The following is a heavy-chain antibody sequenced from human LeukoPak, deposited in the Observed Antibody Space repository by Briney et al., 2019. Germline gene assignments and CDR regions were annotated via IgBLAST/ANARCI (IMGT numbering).Heavy chain of an antibody. J-gene: IGHJ5*02. Sequence: GGSLRLSCAVSGFTFRSYAMNWVRQAPGKGLERVSVITDSGTNTYYGDSVKGRFTVSRDNSKNTLYLQMNSLRAEDTAVYYCAKGSGSGWYGWLDPWGQGTLVTVSS. CDR1: GFTFRSYA. D-gene: IGHD6-19*01. V-gene: IGHV3-23*01. CDR2: ITDSGTNT. CDR3: AKGSGSGWYGWLDP.